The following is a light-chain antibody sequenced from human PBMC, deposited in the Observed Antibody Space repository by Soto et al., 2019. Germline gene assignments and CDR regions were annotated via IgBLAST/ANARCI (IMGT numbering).Light chain of an antibody. CDR3: QRYNDFQDT. CDR1: QIIGSW. Sequence: DIQMTQSPSTLSASVGDGVTITCRASQIIGSWVAWYQQKPGKAPKLLIYKATHLQSGVQSRFSGSGSGTAVSLTISRLQPDDSAPYVCQRYNDFQDTVGPGPKLE. CDR2: KAT. V-gene: IGKV1-5*03. J-gene: IGKJ2*01.